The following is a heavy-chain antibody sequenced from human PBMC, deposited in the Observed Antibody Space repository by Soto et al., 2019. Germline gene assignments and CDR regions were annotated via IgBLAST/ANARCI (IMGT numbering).Heavy chain of an antibody. D-gene: IGHD6-19*01. Sequence: ASVKVSCKASGYTFTSYGISWVRQAPGQGLEWMGWISAYNGNTNYAQKLQGRVTMTTDTSTSTAYMELRSLRSDDTAGYYCAPDPVAVAANPPALGTYFDYWHPGTLVTVYS. V-gene: IGHV1-18*04. J-gene: IGHJ4*02. CDR1: GYTFTSYG. CDR2: ISAYNGNT. CDR3: APDPVAVAANPPALGTYFDY.